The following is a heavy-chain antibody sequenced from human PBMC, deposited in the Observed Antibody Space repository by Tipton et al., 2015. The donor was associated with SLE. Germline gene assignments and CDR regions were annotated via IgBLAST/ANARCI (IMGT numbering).Heavy chain of an antibody. J-gene: IGHJ4*02. D-gene: IGHD6-19*01. CDR3: ARHAYSIGWVDR. CDR2: INRNGST. CDR1: GGSITGSYY. Sequence: TLSLTCTVSGGSITGSYYWTWVRQPPGKGLEWIGDINRNGSTNYNPSLRSRVTMSVDTSKSQVSLQLTSVTAADTAVYYCARHAYSIGWVDRWGQGILVTVSS. V-gene: IGHV4-34*01.